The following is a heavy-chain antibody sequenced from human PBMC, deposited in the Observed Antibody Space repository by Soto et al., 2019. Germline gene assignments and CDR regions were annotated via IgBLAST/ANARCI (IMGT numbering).Heavy chain of an antibody. D-gene: IGHD3-10*01. CDR2: IYNDGTYS. CDR1: GFIFKMYW. J-gene: IGHJ4*02. CDR3: TRGPRPISTGTGAY. V-gene: IGHV3-74*01. Sequence: GSLRLSCAASGFIFKMYWMHWVRQIPGKGLVWISRIYNDGTYSDYADSVRGRFTISRDNVNDTLYLQVNNLRAEDSGLYYCTRGPRPISTGTGAYWGQGTQVTVSS.